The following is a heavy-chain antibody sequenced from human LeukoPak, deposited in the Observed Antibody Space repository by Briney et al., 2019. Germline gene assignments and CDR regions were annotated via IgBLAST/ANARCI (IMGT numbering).Heavy chain of an antibody. CDR1: GGTFSSYA. V-gene: IGHV1-69*04. CDR3: ARGVPGITIFGVVITHFDY. D-gene: IGHD3-3*01. CDR2: IIPILGIA. J-gene: IGHJ4*02. Sequence: GASVKVSCKASGGTFSSYAISWVRQAPGQGLEWMGRIIPILGIANYAQKFQGRVTITADKSTSTAYMELRSLRSDDTAVYYCARGVPGITIFGVVITHFDYWGQGTLVTVSS.